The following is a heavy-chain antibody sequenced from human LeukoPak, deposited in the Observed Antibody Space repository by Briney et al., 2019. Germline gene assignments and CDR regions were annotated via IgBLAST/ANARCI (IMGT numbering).Heavy chain of an antibody. CDR3: AKAMTMIDNYFDY. CDR2: VSGSGGST. V-gene: IGHV3-23*01. Sequence: GGSLRLACAASGFTFGSYAMSWVRQAPGKGLEWVSGVSGSGGSTYYADSVKGRFTISRDKSKNTLHLQMNSLRAEDTAVYYCAKAMTMIDNYFDYWGQGTLVTVSS. D-gene: IGHD3-22*01. CDR1: GFTFGSYA. J-gene: IGHJ4*02.